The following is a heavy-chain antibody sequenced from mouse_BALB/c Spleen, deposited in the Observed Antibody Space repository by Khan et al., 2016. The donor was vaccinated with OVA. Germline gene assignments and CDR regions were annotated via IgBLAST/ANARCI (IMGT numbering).Heavy chain of an antibody. D-gene: IGHD1-1*01. J-gene: IGHJ2*01. CDR2: ISYSGNT. Sequence: EVQLQESGPGLVKPSQSLSLTCTVTGYSITTDYAWNWLRQFPGNKLEWMGFISYSGNTKYNPSLKSRISITRDTSKNQFFLQLKSVTTEDTASYYCARVYGGDFDYWGQGTTLTVSS. CDR1: GYSITTDYA. V-gene: IGHV3-2*02. CDR3: ARVYGGDFDY.